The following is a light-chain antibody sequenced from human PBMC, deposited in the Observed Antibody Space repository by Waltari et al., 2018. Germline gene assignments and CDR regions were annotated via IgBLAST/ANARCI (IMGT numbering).Light chain of an antibody. Sequence: QSALTQPASVSASPGQSITISCTGTSSDVGSHDLVSWYQQFPGKAPKLIIYDDNKRPSRVSNRFSGFQSGNPATLTISGLQAEDEADYYCCSDEGDNTWVFGGGTKVTVL. CDR2: DDN. CDR3: CSDEGDNTWV. CDR1: SSDVGSHDL. J-gene: IGLJ3*02. V-gene: IGLV2-23*01.